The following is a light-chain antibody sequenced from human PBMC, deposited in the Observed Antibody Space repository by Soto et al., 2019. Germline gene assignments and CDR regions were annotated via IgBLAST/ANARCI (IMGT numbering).Light chain of an antibody. CDR1: QSVSSN. J-gene: IGKJ5*01. Sequence: EIVMTQSPATLSLSPGERATLSCRASQSVSSNLAWYQQKPGQAPRLLIYGASIRATDIPARVSGSGSGTEFTLTISSLQSEDFAVYYCQQYNNWAITFGQGTRLEIK. CDR2: GAS. CDR3: QQYNNWAIT. V-gene: IGKV3-15*01.